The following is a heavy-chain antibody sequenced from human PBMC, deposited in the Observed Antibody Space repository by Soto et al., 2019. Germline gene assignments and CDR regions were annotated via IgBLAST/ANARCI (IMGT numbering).Heavy chain of an antibody. D-gene: IGHD1-7*01. CDR1: GFTFSSYA. Sequence: QVQLVESGGGVVQPGRSLRLSCAASGFTFSSYAMHWVRQAPGKGLEWVARISYDGSNKYYADSVKGRFTISRDNSKNTLDLQMTSLRPEDTAVYHCARDQGGTTLYYHGMDVWGQGTTVTVSS. V-gene: IGHV3-30-3*01. CDR3: ARDQGGTTLYYHGMDV. CDR2: ISYDGSNK. J-gene: IGHJ6*02.